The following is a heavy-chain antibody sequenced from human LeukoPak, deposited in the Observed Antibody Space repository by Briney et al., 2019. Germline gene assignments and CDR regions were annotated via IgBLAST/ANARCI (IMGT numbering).Heavy chain of an antibody. CDR3: AEGFTGGYYGMDV. V-gene: IGHV3-23*01. CDR2: ISNSGKST. D-gene: IGHD3-10*01. CDR1: GFTFSSYS. J-gene: IGHJ6*02. Sequence: GGSLRLSCAASGFTFSSYSMIWVRQAPGKGLEWVSAISNSGKSTFYEDSVKGRFTTSRDNSKQTLYLQMNSLRAEDTAVYFCAEGFTGGYYGMDVWGQGTTVTVSS.